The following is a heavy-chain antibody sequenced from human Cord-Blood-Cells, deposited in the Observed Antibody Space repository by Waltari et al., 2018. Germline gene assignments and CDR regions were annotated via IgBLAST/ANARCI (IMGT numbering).Heavy chain of an antibody. CDR3: AREGGVGATIDY. CDR1: VGTFSSHA. Sequence: QVQLVQSGAEVKKPASSVKVSCKDSVGTFSSHAISWVRQAPGQGLEWMGGIIPIFGTANYAQKFQGRVTITADESTSTAYMELSSLRSEDTAVYYCAREGGVGATIDYWGQGTLVTVSS. D-gene: IGHD1-26*01. CDR2: IIPIFGTA. V-gene: IGHV1-69*01. J-gene: IGHJ4*02.